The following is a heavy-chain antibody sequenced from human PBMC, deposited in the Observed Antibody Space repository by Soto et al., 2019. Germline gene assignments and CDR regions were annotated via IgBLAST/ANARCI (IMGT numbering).Heavy chain of an antibody. CDR2: IYHSGST. CDR3: ARAGVVGATALDY. CDR1: GVSISSGDYY. J-gene: IGHJ4*02. Sequence: SETLSLTCTVSGVSISSGDYYWSWIRQPPGKGLEWIGYIYHSGSTYYNPSLKSRVTISVDRSKNQFSLKLSSVTAADTAVYYCARAGVVGATALDYWVQGTLVTVSS. D-gene: IGHD1-26*01. V-gene: IGHV4-30-2*01.